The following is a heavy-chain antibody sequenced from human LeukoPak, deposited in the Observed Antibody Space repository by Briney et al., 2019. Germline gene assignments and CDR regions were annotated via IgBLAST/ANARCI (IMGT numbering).Heavy chain of an antibody. V-gene: IGHV3-30*04. J-gene: IGHJ4*02. Sequence: QPGRSLRLSCVVSGFTFSNYAMHWVRQAPGKGLEWAAFISYDGSNKYYADSVKGRFTISRDNSKNTLYLQMNSLRGEDTAVYYCARDLSRTIDYWGQGTLVTVSS. CDR3: ARDLSRTIDY. CDR2: ISYDGSNK. CDR1: GFTFSNYA.